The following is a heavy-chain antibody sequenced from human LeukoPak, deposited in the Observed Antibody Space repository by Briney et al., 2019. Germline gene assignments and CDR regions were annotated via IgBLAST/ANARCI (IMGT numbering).Heavy chain of an antibody. J-gene: IGHJ4*02. V-gene: IGHV3-43*01. D-gene: IGHD6-13*01. Sequence: GGSLRLSCAASGFTFDDYAMHWVRQAPGKGLEWVSLISWDGGSTYYADSVKGRFTISRDNSKSSLYLQMNSLRTEDTALYYCAKETSSSWSDHFDYWGQGTLVTVSS. CDR2: ISWDGGST. CDR3: AKETSSSWSDHFDY. CDR1: GFTFDDYA.